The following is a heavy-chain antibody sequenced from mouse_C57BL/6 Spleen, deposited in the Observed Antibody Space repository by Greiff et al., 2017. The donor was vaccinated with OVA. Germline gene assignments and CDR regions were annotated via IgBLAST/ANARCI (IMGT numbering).Heavy chain of an antibody. CDR1: GYAFSSSW. D-gene: IGHD2-3*01. J-gene: IGHJ4*01. CDR3: ARTSGYDGYSRYAMDY. CDR2: IYPGDGDT. V-gene: IGHV1-82*01. Sequence: QVQLKESGPELVKPGASVKISCKASGYAFSSSWMNWVKQRPGKGLEWIGRIYPGDGDTNYNGKFKGKATLTADKSSSTAYMQLSSLTSEDSAVYFCARTSGYDGYSRYAMDYWGQGTSVTVSS.